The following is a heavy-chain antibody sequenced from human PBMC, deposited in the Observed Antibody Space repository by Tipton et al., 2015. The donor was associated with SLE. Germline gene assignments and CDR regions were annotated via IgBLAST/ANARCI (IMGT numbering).Heavy chain of an antibody. CDR2: ISHTGNT. V-gene: IGHV4-34*01. J-gene: IGHJ6*02. D-gene: IGHD3-3*01. Sequence: TLSLTCAVYGGSFSGYYWTWIRQPPGKGLEWIGEISHTGNTNYNPSLESRVTIAVDTSKNQFSLKLSSVNAADTAVYYCARDLGFFSYYDFWSGSPRYGMDVWGQGTAVTVSS. CDR3: ARDLGFFSYYDFWSGSPRYGMDV. CDR1: GGSFSGYY.